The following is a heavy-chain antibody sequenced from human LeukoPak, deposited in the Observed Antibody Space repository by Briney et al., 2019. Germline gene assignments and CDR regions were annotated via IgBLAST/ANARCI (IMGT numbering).Heavy chain of an antibody. J-gene: IGHJ3*02. V-gene: IGHV6-1*01. D-gene: IGHD5-12*01. Sequence: SQTLSLTCAISGDSVSSNSAAWNWIRQSPSRGLEWLGRTYYRSKWYNDYAVSVKSRITINPDTSKNQFSLQLNSVTPEDTAVYYCARGGHAVSRDGYNFGAFDIWGQGTMVTVSS. CDR2: TYYRSKWYN. CDR1: GDSVSSNSAA. CDR3: ARGGHAVSRDGYNFGAFDI.